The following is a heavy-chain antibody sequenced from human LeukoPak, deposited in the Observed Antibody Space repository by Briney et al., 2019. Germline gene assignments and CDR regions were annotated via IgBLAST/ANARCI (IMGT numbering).Heavy chain of an antibody. D-gene: IGHD4-17*01. CDR3: ARSGFYCDYAKGYGMDV. CDR1: GGTFSSYA. J-gene: IGHJ6*02. V-gene: IGHV1-69*04. CDR2: IIPILGIA. Sequence: SVKVSCKASGGTFSSYAISWVRQAPGQGLEWMGRIIPILGIANYAQKFQGRVTITADKSTSTAYMELSSLRSEDTAVYYCARSGFYCDYAKGYGMDVWGQGTTVTVFS.